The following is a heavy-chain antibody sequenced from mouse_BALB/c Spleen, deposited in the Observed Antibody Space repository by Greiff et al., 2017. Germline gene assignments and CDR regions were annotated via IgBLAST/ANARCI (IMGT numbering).Heavy chain of an antibody. CDR1: GYSITSDYA. CDR3: ARGAERWLGRGVSWFAY. V-gene: IGHV3-2*02. CDR2: ISYSGST. D-gene: IGHD2-3*01. J-gene: IGHJ3*01. Sequence: DVKLQESGPGLVKPSQSLSLTCTVTGYSITSDYAWNWIRQFPGNKLEWMGYISYSGSTSYNPSLKSRISITRDTSKNQFFLQLNSVTTEDTATYYCARGAERWLGRGVSWFAYWGQGTLVTVSA.